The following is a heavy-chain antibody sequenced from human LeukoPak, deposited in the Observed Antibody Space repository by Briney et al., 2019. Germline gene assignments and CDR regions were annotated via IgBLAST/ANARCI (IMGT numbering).Heavy chain of an antibody. J-gene: IGHJ3*02. CDR1: GGSISSSSYY. CDR3: ARRNIVVVPAGLSDAFDI. V-gene: IGHV4-39*01. D-gene: IGHD2-2*01. Sequence: SETLSLTCTVSGGSISSSSYYWGWIRQPPGKGLEWIGSIYYSGSTYYNPSLKSRVTIPVDTSKNQFSLKLSSVTAADTAVYYCARRNIVVVPAGLSDAFDIWGQGTMVTLSS. CDR2: IYYSGST.